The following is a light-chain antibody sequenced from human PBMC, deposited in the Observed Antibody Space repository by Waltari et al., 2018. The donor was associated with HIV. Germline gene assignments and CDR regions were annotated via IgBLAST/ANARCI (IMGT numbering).Light chain of an antibody. CDR2: RDT. Sequence: SVLTQPPSASGTPGQKVTISCSGSSSNIGSNSVFWYQQLPGAAPNLLIYRDTQRPSGVPDRFSGSKSGTSASLAISGLRSEDEAVYSCATWDDSLNGVLFGGGDQPKCP. CDR1: SSNIGSNS. CDR3: ATWDDSLNGVL. V-gene: IGLV1-47*01. J-gene: IGLJ2*01.